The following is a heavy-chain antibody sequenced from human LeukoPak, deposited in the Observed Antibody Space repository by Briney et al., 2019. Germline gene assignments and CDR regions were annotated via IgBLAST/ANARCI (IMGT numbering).Heavy chain of an antibody. CDR2: IKQDGSEK. J-gene: IGHJ4*02. CDR1: GFTFSSYA. Sequence: PGGSLRLSCAASGFTFSSYAMSWVRQAPGKGLEWVANIKQDGSEKYYVDSVKGRFTISGDNAKNSLYLQMNSLRAEDTAVYYCARDYPPMEYGDYGGFYYFDYWGQGTLVTVSS. V-gene: IGHV3-7*01. CDR3: ARDYPPMEYGDYGGFYYFDY. D-gene: IGHD4-17*01.